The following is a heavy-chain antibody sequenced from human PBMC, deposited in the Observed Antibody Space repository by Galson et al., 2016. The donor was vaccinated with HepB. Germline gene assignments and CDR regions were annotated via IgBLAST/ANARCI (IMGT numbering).Heavy chain of an antibody. CDR1: GYTFKSYA. CDR3: ARDVVVLPVRPYGLDV. D-gene: IGHD2-21*01. CDR2: ISAGNGNT. J-gene: IGHJ6*01. V-gene: IGHV1-3*01. Sequence: SVKVSCKASGYTFKSYAIHWVRQAPGQSLEWMGWISAGNGNTKYSQKFQDRVTITRDTSASTAYMDLSSLRSEDTAVYYCARDVVVLPVRPYGLDVWGPGTTVTVSS.